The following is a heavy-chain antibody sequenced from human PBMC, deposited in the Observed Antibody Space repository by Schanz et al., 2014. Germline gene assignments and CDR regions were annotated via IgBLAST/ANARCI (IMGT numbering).Heavy chain of an antibody. CDR2: ISYDGSHK. CDR1: GFTFSNFA. Sequence: QVQLVESGGGVVQPGRSLRLSCVASGFTFSNFAIHWVRQAPGKGLEWVAVISYDGSHKDYADSVKGRFTISRDNSKNTLYLQMNSLRAEDTAVYYCARDRQQLVGRIGYYYGMDVWGQGTTVTVSS. V-gene: IGHV3-30*04. CDR3: ARDRQQLVGRIGYYYGMDV. D-gene: IGHD6-13*01. J-gene: IGHJ6*02.